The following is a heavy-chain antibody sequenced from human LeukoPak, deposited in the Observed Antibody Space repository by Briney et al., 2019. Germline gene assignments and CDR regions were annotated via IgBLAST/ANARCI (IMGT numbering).Heavy chain of an antibody. J-gene: IGHJ6*03. D-gene: IGHD5-18*01. Sequence: GGSLRLSCAASGFTFSSYDMHWVRQATGKRLEWVSTIGTAGDTYYLDSVKGRFTISRENAKKSLYLQMNSLTAGDTAVYYCARGGDFGYSYGGYYYMDVWGKGTTVIVSS. CDR3: ARGGDFGYSYGGYYYMDV. V-gene: IGHV3-13*01. CDR2: IGTAGDT. CDR1: GFTFSSYD.